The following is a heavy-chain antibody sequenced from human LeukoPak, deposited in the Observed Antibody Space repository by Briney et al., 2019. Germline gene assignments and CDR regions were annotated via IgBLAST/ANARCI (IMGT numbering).Heavy chain of an antibody. V-gene: IGHV1-24*01. J-gene: IGHJ4*02. CDR1: GYTLSELF. D-gene: IGHD2-2*01. CDR3: ATVFPNKQLSFNY. Sequence: ASVKVSCKVSGYTLSELFMYWVRQAPGKGLEWMGGFDPEDGETIYAQKFQGRVTMTEDTSTNTAYMELSSLRSEDTAVYYCATVFPNKQLSFNYWGQGTLVTVSS. CDR2: FDPEDGET.